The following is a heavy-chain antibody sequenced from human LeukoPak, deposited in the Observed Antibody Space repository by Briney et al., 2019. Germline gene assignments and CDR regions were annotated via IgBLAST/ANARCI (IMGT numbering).Heavy chain of an antibody. CDR1: GFTFSDYY. Sequence: PGGSLRLSCAASGFTFSDYYMSWIRQAPGKGLEWVSYISSSGSTIYYADSVKGRFTISRDNAKNSLYLQMNSLRAEDTAVYYCARDKDWRNHNDAFDIWGQGTMVTVSS. J-gene: IGHJ3*02. V-gene: IGHV3-11*01. CDR3: ARDKDWRNHNDAFDI. CDR2: ISSSGSTI. D-gene: IGHD1-14*01.